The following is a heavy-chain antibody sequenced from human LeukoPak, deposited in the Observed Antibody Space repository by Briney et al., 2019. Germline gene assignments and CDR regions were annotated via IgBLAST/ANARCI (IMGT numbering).Heavy chain of an antibody. CDR1: GGSISSSNW. V-gene: IGHV4-4*02. CDR2: IYHSGST. Sequence: SETLSLTCAVSGGSISSSNWWTWVRQPPGKGLEWIGEIYHSGSTNYNPPLKSRVTISVDKSKNQFSLKLSSVTAADTAVYYCARDLATAGFQDHWGQGTLVTVSS. J-gene: IGHJ4*02. D-gene: IGHD6-13*01. CDR3: ARDLATAGFQDH.